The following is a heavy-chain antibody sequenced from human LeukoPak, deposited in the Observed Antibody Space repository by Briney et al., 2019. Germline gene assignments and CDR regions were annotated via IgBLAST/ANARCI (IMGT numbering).Heavy chain of an antibody. CDR3: AREVDSVIGSIDY. CDR2: ISYSGTI. CDR1: GFTFSSYE. V-gene: IGHV3-48*03. J-gene: IGHJ4*02. Sequence: GGSLRLSCAASGFTFSSYEMNWIRQAPGKGLEWVSYISYSGTIYYADSVKGRFTISGDNAKNSLYLQMNNLRADDTAVYYCAREVDSVIGSIDYWGQGTLVTVSS. D-gene: IGHD3-22*01.